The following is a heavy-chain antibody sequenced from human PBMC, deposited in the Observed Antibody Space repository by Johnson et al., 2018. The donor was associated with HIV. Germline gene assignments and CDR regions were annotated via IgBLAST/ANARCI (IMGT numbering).Heavy chain of an antibody. V-gene: IGHV3-30*01. Sequence: DGGNKYYADSVKGRVTISGDNSKNTLYLQMNSLRAEDTAVYYCAKDPVGATWAFDIWGQGTMVTVSS. CDR2: DGGNK. J-gene: IGHJ3*02. CDR3: AKDPVGATWAFDI. D-gene: IGHD1-26*01.